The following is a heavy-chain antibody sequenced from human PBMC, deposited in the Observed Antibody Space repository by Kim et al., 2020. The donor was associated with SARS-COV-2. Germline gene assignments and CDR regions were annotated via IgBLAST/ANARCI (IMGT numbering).Heavy chain of an antibody. CDR2: IDWDDDK. CDR1: GFSLSTRGMC. D-gene: IGHD2-2*02. V-gene: IGHV2-70*11. J-gene: IGHJ6*02. Sequence: SGPTLVKPTQTLTLTCTFSGFSLSTRGMCMSWIRQPPGKALEWLARIDWDDDKYYTTSLKTRLTISKDTSKNQVVLTMTNMDPVDTATYYCARMHTRYYYCGMDVWGQGTTVTVSS. CDR3: ARMHTRYYYCGMDV.